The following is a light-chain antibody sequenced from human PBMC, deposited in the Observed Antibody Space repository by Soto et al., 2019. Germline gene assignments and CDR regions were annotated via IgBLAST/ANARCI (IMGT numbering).Light chain of an antibody. CDR3: MKGTHSPVT. V-gene: IGKV2-30*01. CDR1: QSLLFTNGNTF. CDR2: QVS. Sequence: DVVMTQSPLSLPVTLGQPASISCRSSQSLLFTNGNTFLNWFQQRPGQSPRRLSYQVSRRYSGVQDRFSGSGSGTDFTLIISRVEDDDVGVYYCMKGTHSPVTFGGGTKVEIK. J-gene: IGKJ4*01.